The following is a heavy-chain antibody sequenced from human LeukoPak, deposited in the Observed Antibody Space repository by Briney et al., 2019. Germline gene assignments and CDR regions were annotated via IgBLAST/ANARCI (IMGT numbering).Heavy chain of an antibody. Sequence: SETLSLTCTVSGGSISSGGYYWSWIRQHPGEGLEWIGYIYYSGSTYYNPSIKSRVTISVDTSKNQFSLKLSSVTAADTAVYYCARRRAEGGSNGHYNWFDPWGQGILVTVSS. V-gene: IGHV4-31*03. CDR3: ARRRAEGGSNGHYNWFDP. J-gene: IGHJ5*02. CDR1: GGSISSGGYY. CDR2: IYYSGST. D-gene: IGHD6-13*01.